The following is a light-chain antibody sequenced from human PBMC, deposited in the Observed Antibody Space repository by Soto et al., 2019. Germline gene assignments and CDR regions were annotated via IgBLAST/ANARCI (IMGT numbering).Light chain of an antibody. CDR3: QQYDRFPYT. Sequence: DLQMTQSPSTLSASIGDTVIITCRASQSINSWLAWYQQKPGKAPKLLIHKASTLESGVPSRFRGSESGTEFTLTISSLQPDDFATFYCQQYDRFPYTFGQGTNLEIK. CDR1: QSINSW. J-gene: IGKJ2*01. V-gene: IGKV1-5*03. CDR2: KAS.